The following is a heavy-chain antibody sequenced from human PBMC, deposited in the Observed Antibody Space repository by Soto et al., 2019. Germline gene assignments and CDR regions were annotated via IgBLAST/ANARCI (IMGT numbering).Heavy chain of an antibody. CDR3: ARGHRYYDSSGYWDY. V-gene: IGHV4-59*01. CDR2: IYYSGST. Sequence: QVQLQESGPGLVKPSETLSLTCTVSGGSISSYYWSWIRQPPGKGLEWIGYIYYSGSTNYNPSLKSRVTISVDTSKNQFSLTLSSVTAADTAVYYCARGHRYYDSSGYWDYWGQGTLVTVSS. D-gene: IGHD3-22*01. J-gene: IGHJ4*02. CDR1: GGSISSYY.